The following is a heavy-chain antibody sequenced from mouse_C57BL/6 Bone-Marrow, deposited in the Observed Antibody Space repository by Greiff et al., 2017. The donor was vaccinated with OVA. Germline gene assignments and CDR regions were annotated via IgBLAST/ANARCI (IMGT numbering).Heavy chain of an antibody. CDR2: IDPSDSYT. J-gene: IGHJ2*01. V-gene: IGHV1-59*01. CDR3: ARELPYPDLYGPGD. Sequence: QVQLQQPGAELVRPGTSVKLSCKASGYTFTSYWMHWVKQRPGQGLEWIGVIDPSDSYTNYNQKFKGKATLTVDTSSSTAYMQLSSLTSEDSAVYYCARELPYPDLYGPGDWGQGTTLTVSS. D-gene: IGHD1-2*01. CDR1: GYTFTSYW.